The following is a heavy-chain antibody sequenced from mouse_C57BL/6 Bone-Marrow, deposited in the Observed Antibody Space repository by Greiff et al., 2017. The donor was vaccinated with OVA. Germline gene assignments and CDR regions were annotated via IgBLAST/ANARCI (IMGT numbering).Heavy chain of an antibody. CDR3: AREGGSYKDYFDY. CDR2: ILPGSGST. CDR1: GYTFTGYW. D-gene: IGHD1-1*02. J-gene: IGHJ2*01. Sequence: QVQLQQSGAELMKPGASVKLSCKATGYTFTGYWIEWVKQRPGHGLVWIGEILPGSGSTNYNAKFKGQATFTADPSSNTAYMQLSSLTTEDSAIDYCAREGGSYKDYFDYGGQGTTLTVSS. V-gene: IGHV1-9*01.